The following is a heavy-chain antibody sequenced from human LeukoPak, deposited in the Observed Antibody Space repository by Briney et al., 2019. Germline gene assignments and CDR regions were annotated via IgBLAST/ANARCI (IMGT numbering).Heavy chain of an antibody. CDR2: IYSGGST. J-gene: IGHJ6*02. D-gene: IGHD6-19*01. Sequence: GGSLRLSCAASGFTVSSNYMSWVRQAPGKGLEWVSVIYSGGSTYYADSVKGRFTISRDNSKNTLYLQMNSLRAEDTAVYCCAREAVAGTLYYYYGMDVWGQGTTVTVSS. CDR3: AREAVAGTLYYYYGMDV. V-gene: IGHV3-53*01. CDR1: GFTVSSNY.